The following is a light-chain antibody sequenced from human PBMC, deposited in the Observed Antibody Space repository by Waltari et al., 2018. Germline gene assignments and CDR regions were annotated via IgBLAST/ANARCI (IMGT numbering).Light chain of an antibody. CDR1: ASNIGGNL. V-gene: IGLV1-44*01. J-gene: IGLJ3*02. CDR3: ASWDDSLNGHWV. Sequence: QSVLTQPPSASGTPGQSVTISCSGGASNIGGNLVNWYQQLPGKAPKLLIYRSDRRPSGVPDRVSGSRSGTSASLAISGLQAEDEADYFCASWDDSLNGHWVFGGGTKVTVL. CDR2: RSD.